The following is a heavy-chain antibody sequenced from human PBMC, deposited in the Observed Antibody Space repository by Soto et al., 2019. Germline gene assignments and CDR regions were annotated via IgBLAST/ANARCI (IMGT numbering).Heavy chain of an antibody. D-gene: IGHD2-21*02. Sequence: NPSETLSLTCTVSGGSISSYFCSWIRQPAGKGLEWIGRIYTSGSTNYNPSLKSRVTMSVDTSKNQFSLKLSSVTAADTAVYYCARESTVVTLRTFDIWGQGTMVTVSS. V-gene: IGHV4-4*07. CDR1: GGSISSYF. J-gene: IGHJ3*02. CDR2: IYTSGST. CDR3: ARESTVVTLRTFDI.